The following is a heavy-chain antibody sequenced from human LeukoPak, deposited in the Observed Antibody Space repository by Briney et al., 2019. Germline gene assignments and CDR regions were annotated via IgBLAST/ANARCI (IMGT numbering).Heavy chain of an antibody. CDR2: ISAYNGNT. J-gene: IGHJ4*02. CDR1: GYTFTAYY. V-gene: IGHV1-18*04. D-gene: IGHD3-16*01. Sequence: ASVKVSCKTSGYTFTAYYMHWVRQAPGQGLEWMGWISAYNGNTNYAQKLQGRVTMTTDTSTSTAYMELRSLRSDDTAVYYCARRGSELVSFFVVGYWGQGTLVTVSS. CDR3: ARRGSELVSFFVVGY.